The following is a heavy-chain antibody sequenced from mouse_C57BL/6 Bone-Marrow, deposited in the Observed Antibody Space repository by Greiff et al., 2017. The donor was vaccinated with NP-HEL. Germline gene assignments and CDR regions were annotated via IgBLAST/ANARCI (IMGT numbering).Heavy chain of an antibody. Sequence: EVKLQESGTVLARPGASVKMSCKTSGYTFTSYWMHWVKQRPGQGLEWIGAIYPGNSDTSYNQKFKGKAKLTAVTSASTAYMELSSLTNEDSAVYYCTRYYYGSSYVHAMDYWGQGTSVTVSS. CDR2: IYPGNSDT. CDR3: TRYYYGSSYVHAMDY. J-gene: IGHJ4*01. V-gene: IGHV1-5*01. CDR1: GYTFTSYW. D-gene: IGHD1-1*01.